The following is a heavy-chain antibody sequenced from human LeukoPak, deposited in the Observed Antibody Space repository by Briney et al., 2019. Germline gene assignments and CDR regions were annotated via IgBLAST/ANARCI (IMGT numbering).Heavy chain of an antibody. CDR1: GGSFSGYY. V-gene: IGHV4-34*01. CDR3: ARGARHCSGGSCYSFFDY. J-gene: IGHJ4*02. CDR2: INHSGST. Sequence: PSETLSLTCAVYGGSFSGYYWSWIRQPPGKGLEWIGEINHSGSTNYNPSLKSRVTISVDTSKNQFSLKLSSVTAADTAVYYCARGARHCSGGSCYSFFDYWGQGTLVTVSS. D-gene: IGHD2-15*01.